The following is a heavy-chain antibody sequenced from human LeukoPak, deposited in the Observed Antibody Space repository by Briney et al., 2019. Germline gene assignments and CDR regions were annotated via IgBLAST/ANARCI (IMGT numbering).Heavy chain of an antibody. CDR3: AGHHPRNTVDF. J-gene: IGHJ4*02. Sequence: SETPSLTCTVSGGSISSYYWSWIRQPPGKGLEWIAYISDIGSINYNPSLKSRVTISLDTSKNQFSLKLSSVTAADTAVYYCAGHHPRNTVDFWGQGTLVTASS. D-gene: IGHD2/OR15-2a*01. CDR1: GGSISSYY. V-gene: IGHV4-59*08. CDR2: ISDIGSI.